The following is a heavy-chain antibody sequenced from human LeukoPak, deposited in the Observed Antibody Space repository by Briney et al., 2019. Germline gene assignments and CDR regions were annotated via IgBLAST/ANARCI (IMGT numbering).Heavy chain of an antibody. CDR3: ARGRYSSGWYGYFDY. CDR1: GFTFSSYW. J-gene: IGHJ4*02. CDR2: INKGGSEE. V-gene: IGHV3-7*04. Sequence: GGSLRLSCAASGFTFSSYWMSWVRQAPGKGLDRVANINKGGSEEYYVDSVKGRFTISRDNAKNSLYLQMNSLRAEDTAVYYCARGRYSSGWYGYFDYWGQRTLVTVSS. D-gene: IGHD6-19*01.